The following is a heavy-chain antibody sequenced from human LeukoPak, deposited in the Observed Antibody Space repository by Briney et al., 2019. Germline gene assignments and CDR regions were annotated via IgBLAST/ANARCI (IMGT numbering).Heavy chain of an antibody. CDR2: INPSGGST. V-gene: IGHV1-46*01. CDR3: ARDPKVAAAGTRYFDL. J-gene: IGHJ2*01. CDR1: GDTFTSYY. D-gene: IGHD6-13*01. Sequence: ASVKVSCKASGDTFTSYYMHWVRQAPGQGLEWMGIINPSGGSTSYAQKFQGRVTMTRDTSTSTVYMELSSLRSEDTAVYYCARDPKVAAAGTRYFDLWGRGTLVTVS.